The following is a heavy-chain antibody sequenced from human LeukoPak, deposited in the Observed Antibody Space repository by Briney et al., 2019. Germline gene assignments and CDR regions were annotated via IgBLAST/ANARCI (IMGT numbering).Heavy chain of an antibody. CDR1: GFSLSTRGVG. Sequence: SGPTLVNPPQTLTLTCTFSGFSLSTRGVGVGWIRQPPGKALEWHAPLYWDDDKRYSPSLKSRLTITKDTSKNQVVLTMTNMDPVDTATYYCGHRRGGSYFDYWGQGTLVTVSS. V-gene: IGHV2-5*02. D-gene: IGHD1-26*01. CDR2: LYWDDDK. CDR3: GHRRGGSYFDY. J-gene: IGHJ4*02.